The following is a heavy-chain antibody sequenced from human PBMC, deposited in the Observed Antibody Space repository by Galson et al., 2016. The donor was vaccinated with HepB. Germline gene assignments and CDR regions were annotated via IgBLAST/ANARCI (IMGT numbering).Heavy chain of an antibody. CDR2: IETAGDK. D-gene: IGHD4/OR15-4a*01. CDR1: GFTFSIHD. Sequence: SLRLSCAASGFTFSIHDMHWVRQAPGKGLEWVSAIETAGDKSYPESVKGRFTISRENAKNSLYLQMNSLRAGDTAVYYCARGKSLLTMPWNYGLDVWGKGTTVSVSS. V-gene: IGHV3-13*01. J-gene: IGHJ6*04. CDR3: ARGKSLLTMPWNYGLDV.